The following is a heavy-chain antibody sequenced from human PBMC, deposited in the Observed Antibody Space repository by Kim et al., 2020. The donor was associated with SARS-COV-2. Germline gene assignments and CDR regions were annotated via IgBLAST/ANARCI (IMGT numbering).Heavy chain of an antibody. V-gene: IGHV3-30*01. D-gene: IGHD1-26*01. Sequence: AASVSGRFTISRDNSKNALYLQMNSLSAEDTAVYYCARASSGSYSYQFDYWGQGTLVTVSS. J-gene: IGHJ4*02. CDR3: ARASSGSYSYQFDY.